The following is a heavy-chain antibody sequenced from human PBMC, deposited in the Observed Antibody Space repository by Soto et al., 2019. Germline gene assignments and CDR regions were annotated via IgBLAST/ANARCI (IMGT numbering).Heavy chain of an antibody. CDR1: GYTFTSYD. D-gene: IGHD2-2*03. V-gene: IGHV1-8*01. CDR3: ARASYLDPAFDI. Sequence: QVQLVQSGAEVKRPGASVKVSCKASGYTFTSYDFNWVRQAPGQGLEWMGWVNPNSGNTDYAQKFQGRVTMTRNTSIRTAYMELSSLRSEDTAMYYCARASYLDPAFDIWGQGTMVTVSS. CDR2: VNPNSGNT. J-gene: IGHJ3*02.